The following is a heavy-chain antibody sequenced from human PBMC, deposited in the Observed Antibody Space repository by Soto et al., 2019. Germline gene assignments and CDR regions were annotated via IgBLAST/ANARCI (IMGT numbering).Heavy chain of an antibody. D-gene: IGHD2-8*01. CDR1: GYSFTSYW. J-gene: IGHJ6*02. CDR3: SRRRQYCTPKICLAHYYYTLDV. CDR2: IYPGDSDT. V-gene: IGHV5-51*01. Sequence: PGESLKISCKGSGYSFTSYWIGWVRQMPGKGLEWMGIIYPGDSDTRYSPSFQGQVTISADNSITTAYLQWSSLKASDTAVYFCSRRRQYCTPKICLAHYYYTLDVWGQGTTVTVSS.